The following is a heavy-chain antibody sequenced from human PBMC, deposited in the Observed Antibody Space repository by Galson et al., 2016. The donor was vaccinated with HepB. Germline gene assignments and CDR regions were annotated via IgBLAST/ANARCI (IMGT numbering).Heavy chain of an antibody. V-gene: IGHV3-13*04. CDR3: VRGGLSRNWDDWYFDI. CDR1: GFTFSRSD. CDR2: IGTGGDT. D-gene: IGHD1-1*01. J-gene: IGHJ2*01. Sequence: SLRLSCAASGFTFSRSDMHWVRQAPGKGLEWVSAIGTGGDTYYPGSVKDRFTISRENARNSLYLQMNSLTVGDTAVYYCVRGGLSRNWDDWYFDIWGRGTLVTVSS.